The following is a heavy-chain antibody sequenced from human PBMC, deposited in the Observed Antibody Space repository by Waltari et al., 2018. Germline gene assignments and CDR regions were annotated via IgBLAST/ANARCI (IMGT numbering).Heavy chain of an antibody. CDR2: IIPIFGTA. CDR3: TTEGDYDYVWGSYRPGADY. CDR1: GGTFSSYA. Sequence: QVQLVQSGAEVKKPGSSVKVSCKASGGTFSSYAISWVRQAPGQGLEWMGGIIPIFGTANYAQKFQGRVTITADESTSTAYMELSSLRSEDTAVYYCTTEGDYDYVWGSYRPGADYWGQGTLVTVSS. V-gene: IGHV1-69*01. D-gene: IGHD3-16*02. J-gene: IGHJ4*02.